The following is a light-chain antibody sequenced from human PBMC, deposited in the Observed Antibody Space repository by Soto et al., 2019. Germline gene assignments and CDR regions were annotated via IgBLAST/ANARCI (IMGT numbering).Light chain of an antibody. CDR2: DAS. V-gene: IGKV1-5*01. Sequence: DIQMTQSPSTLSASVGDRVTITCRASQSVSSWLAWYQQKPGKVPELLIYDASSLASGVPSRFSGSGSGTDFTLTISCLQSEDFATYYCQQYYSYPLTFGGGTKVDIK. CDR1: QSVSSW. J-gene: IGKJ4*01. CDR3: QQYYSYPLT.